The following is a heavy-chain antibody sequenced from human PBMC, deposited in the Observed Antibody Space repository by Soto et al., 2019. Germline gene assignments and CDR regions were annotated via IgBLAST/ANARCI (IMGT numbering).Heavy chain of an antibody. Sequence: SVKVSCKASGGTFSSYTISWVRQAPGQGLEWMGRIIPILGIANYAQKFQGRVTITADKSTSTAYMELSSLRSEDTAVYYCARLSGIAVAGSDYWGQGTLVTVSS. CDR1: GGTFSSYT. CDR3: ARLSGIAVAGSDY. D-gene: IGHD6-19*01. CDR2: IIPILGIA. V-gene: IGHV1-69*02. J-gene: IGHJ4*02.